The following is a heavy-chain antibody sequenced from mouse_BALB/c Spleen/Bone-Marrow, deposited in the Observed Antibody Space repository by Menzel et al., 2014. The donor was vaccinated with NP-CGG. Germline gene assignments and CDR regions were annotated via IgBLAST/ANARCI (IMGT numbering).Heavy chain of an antibody. CDR3: ARRGDYYGNYADY. Sequence: EVKLMESGPDLVKPSQSLSLTCTVTGYSITSGYSWHWIRQFPGNKLEWMGYIRYSGSTNYNPSLKSRISITRDTSKNHFFLQLNSVTTEDSATYYCARRGDYYGNYADYWGQGTSVTVSS. J-gene: IGHJ4*01. CDR1: GYSITSGYS. V-gene: IGHV3-1*02. CDR2: IRYSGST. D-gene: IGHD2-1*01.